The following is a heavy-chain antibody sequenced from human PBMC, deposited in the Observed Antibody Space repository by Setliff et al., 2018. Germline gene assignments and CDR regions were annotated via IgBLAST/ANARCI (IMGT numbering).Heavy chain of an antibody. CDR3: ARASRFATIVWKGDYYMDV. D-gene: IGHD3-16*02. J-gene: IGHJ6*03. Sequence: GASVKVSCKASGYSFSTYAMSWIRRAPGQGLEWMGLINTNTGNPSYAQGFTGRFVFSLDTSVSTAYLQISSLKPEDTAMYYCARASRFATIVWKGDYYMDVWGKGTTVTVS. CDR1: GYSFSTYA. V-gene: IGHV7-4-1*02. CDR2: INTNTGNP.